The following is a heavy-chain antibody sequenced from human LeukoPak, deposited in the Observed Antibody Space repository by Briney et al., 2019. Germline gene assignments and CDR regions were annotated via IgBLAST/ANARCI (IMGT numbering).Heavy chain of an antibody. CDR1: GGSFSGYY. CDR3: ARRGIWGFDY. V-gene: IGHV4-34*01. D-gene: IGHD3-16*01. CDR2: INHSGST. Sequence: KASETLSLTCAVYGGSFSGYYWSWLRQPPGKGLEWIGEINHSGSTNYNPSLKSRVTISVDTSKNQFSLKLSSVTAADTAVYYCARRGIWGFDYWGQGTLVTVSS. J-gene: IGHJ4*02.